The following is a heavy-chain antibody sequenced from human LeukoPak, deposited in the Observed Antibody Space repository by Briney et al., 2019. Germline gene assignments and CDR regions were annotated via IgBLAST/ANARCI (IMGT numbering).Heavy chain of an antibody. Sequence: RTSETLSLTCAVYGGSFSGYYWSWIRQPPEKGLEWIGEINHSGSTNYNPSLKSRVTVSVDTSKNQFSLKLSSVAAADTAVYYCARRSLYSNYQWGQGTLVTVSS. CDR3: ARRSLYSNYQ. V-gene: IGHV4-34*01. J-gene: IGHJ4*02. CDR2: INHSGST. CDR1: GGSFSGYY. D-gene: IGHD4-11*01.